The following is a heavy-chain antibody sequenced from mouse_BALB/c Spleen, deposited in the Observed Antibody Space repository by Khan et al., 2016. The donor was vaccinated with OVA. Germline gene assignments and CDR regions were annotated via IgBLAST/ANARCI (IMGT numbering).Heavy chain of an antibody. CDR3: TRLGTTGGWFAY. CDR2: INPSTGYT. CDR1: GYTFTTYW. D-gene: IGHD2-14*01. J-gene: IGHJ3*01. V-gene: IGHV1-7*01. Sequence: QVQLQQPGAELAKPGASVKMSCKASGYTFTTYWMHWVKQRPGQGLEWIGYINPSTGYTEYNQKFKDKATLTADKSTSTAYMQLNSLTSEDSAVYACTRLGTTGGWFAYWGQGTLVTVSA.